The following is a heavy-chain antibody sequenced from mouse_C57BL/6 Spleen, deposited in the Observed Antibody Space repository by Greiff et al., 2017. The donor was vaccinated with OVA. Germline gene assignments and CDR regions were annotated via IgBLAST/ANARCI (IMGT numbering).Heavy chain of an antibody. CDR3: VRRGNYLYYYAMDY. Sequence: EVKVVESGGGLVKPGGSLKLSCAASGFTFSDYGMHWVRQAPEKGLEWVAYISSGSSTIYYADTVKGRFTIPRDNDTNTLFLQMTSLRSEDTAMYYCVRRGNYLYYYAMDYWGQGTSVTVSS. V-gene: IGHV5-17*01. D-gene: IGHD2-1*01. CDR1: GFTFSDYG. CDR2: ISSGSSTI. J-gene: IGHJ4*01.